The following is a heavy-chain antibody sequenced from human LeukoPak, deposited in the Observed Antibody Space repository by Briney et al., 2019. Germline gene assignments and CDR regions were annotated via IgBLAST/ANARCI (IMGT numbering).Heavy chain of an antibody. D-gene: IGHD3-10*01. V-gene: IGHV3-73*01. CDR2: IRSKANSYAT. CDR3: TRPIYYGSGSYYYFDY. J-gene: IGHJ4*02. CDR1: GFTVSSNY. Sequence: PGGSLRLSCAASGFTVSSNYMSWVRQASGKGLEWVGRIRSKANSYATAYAASVKGRFTISRDDSKNTAYLQMNSLKTEDTAVYYCTRPIYYGSGSYYYFDYWGQGTLVTVSS.